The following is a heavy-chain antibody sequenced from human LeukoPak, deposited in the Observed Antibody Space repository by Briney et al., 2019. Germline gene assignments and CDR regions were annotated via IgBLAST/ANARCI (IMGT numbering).Heavy chain of an antibody. Sequence: ASVKVSCKASGYTFTSHGISWVRQAPGQGLEWMGWISTYTGNTNYAQKLQGRVSMTTDTSTSTAYMDLRSLRSDDTAVYYCARDISSNYDILTGYPSGWFDPWGQGTLVTVSS. V-gene: IGHV1-18*01. J-gene: IGHJ5*02. D-gene: IGHD3-9*01. CDR1: GYTFTSHG. CDR2: ISTYTGNT. CDR3: ARDISSNYDILTGYPSGWFDP.